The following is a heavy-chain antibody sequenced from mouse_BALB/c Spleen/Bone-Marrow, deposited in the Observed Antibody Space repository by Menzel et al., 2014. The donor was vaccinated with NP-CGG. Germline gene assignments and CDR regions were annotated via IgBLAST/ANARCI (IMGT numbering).Heavy chain of an antibody. Sequence: QVQLKQSGTELMKPGASVKISCKATGYAFSTYWIQWVKPRPGHGLDWIGEISPGTGNTNNNEKFRGKATFTADASSITAYMQLSSLTSEDSAVYFCAIIGYQAWFTYWGQGTLVTVSP. CDR2: ISPGTGNT. D-gene: IGHD2-2*01. J-gene: IGHJ3*01. CDR1: GYAFSTYW. V-gene: IGHV1-9*01. CDR3: AIIGYQAWFTY.